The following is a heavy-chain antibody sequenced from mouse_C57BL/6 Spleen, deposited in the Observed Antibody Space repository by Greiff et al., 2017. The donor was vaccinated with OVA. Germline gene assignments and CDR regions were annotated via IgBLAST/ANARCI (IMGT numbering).Heavy chain of an antibody. D-gene: IGHD2-3*01. Sequence: VQLQQSGPGLVQPSQSLSLTCTVSGFSLTSYGVHWVRQSPGKGLEWLGVIWRGGSTDYNAAFMSRLSITKDNSKSQVFFKMNSLQADDTAIYYCAKNDGYGGTWFAYWGQGTLVTVSA. J-gene: IGHJ3*01. CDR2: IWRGGST. V-gene: IGHV2-5*01. CDR1: GFSLTSYG. CDR3: AKNDGYGGTWFAY.